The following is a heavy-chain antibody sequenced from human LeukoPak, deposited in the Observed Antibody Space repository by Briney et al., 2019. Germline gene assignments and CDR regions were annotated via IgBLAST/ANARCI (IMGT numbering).Heavy chain of an antibody. CDR3: ARDLLVRGAPGGGFDY. J-gene: IGHJ4*02. D-gene: IGHD3-10*01. Sequence: GGSLRLSCAASGFTVSSNYMSWVRQAPGKGLEWVSVIYSGGSTYYADSVKGRFTISRDNSKNTLYLQMNSLRAEDTAVYYCARDLLVRGAPGGGFDYWGQGTLVTVSS. V-gene: IGHV3-53*01. CDR2: IYSGGST. CDR1: GFTVSSNY.